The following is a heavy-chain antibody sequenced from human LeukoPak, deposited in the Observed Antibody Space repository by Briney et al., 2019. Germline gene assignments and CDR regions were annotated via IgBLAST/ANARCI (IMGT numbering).Heavy chain of an antibody. CDR3: AGEFKLDDAFDI. J-gene: IGHJ3*02. D-gene: IGHD1-1*01. Sequence: KASXXXXXSXDIXXXRQATGQGLEWMGWMNPNSGNTGYAQKFQGRVTMTRDTSISTAYMELSSLRSEDTAVYYCAGEFKLDDAFDIWGQGTMVTVSS. V-gene: IGHV1-8*01. CDR2: MNPNSGNT. CDR1: XXXXXSXD.